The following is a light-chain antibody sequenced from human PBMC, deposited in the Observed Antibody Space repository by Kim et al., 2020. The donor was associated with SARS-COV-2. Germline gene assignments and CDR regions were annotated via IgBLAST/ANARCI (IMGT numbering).Light chain of an antibody. J-gene: IGKJ1*01. V-gene: IGKV1-27*01. CDR1: QAISKD. CDR3: QKYNGAPWT. CDR2: AAS. Sequence: DIQMTQSPSSLSASVGDRVTITCRASQAISKDLARYQQKAGNAPRLLIFAASALHSGVPTRFSGSGSGTDFTLTISSLQPEDVATYYCQKYNGAPWTFGQGTKLEI.